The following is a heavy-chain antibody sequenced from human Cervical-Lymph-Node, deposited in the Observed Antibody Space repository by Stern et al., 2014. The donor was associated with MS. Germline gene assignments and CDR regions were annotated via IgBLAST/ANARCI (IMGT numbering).Heavy chain of an antibody. V-gene: IGHV1-8*01. CDR2: MDPNNANT. CDR3: VRGGFSYGYGLDA. Sequence: QEQLVESGSQVRKPGASVKVSCQALGYTFINYDIFWVRQATGQGLEWMGWMDPNNANTSHAQKFQGRVTMTRNTSISTAYMELSGLRSDDTAVYYCVRGGFSYGYGLDAWGQGTAVIVSS. D-gene: IGHD5-18*01. J-gene: IGHJ6*02. CDR1: GYTFINYD.